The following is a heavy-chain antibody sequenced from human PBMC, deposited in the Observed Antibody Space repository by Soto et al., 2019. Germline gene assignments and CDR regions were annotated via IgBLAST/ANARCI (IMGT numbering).Heavy chain of an antibody. Sequence: SETLSLTCTVSGGSISSGGYYWSWIRQHPGKGLEWIGYIYYSGSTYYNPSLKSRVTISVDTSKNQFSLKLSSVTAADTAVYYCARDRGSGVRLGVSYYYYGMDVWGQGTTVTVSS. D-gene: IGHD3-10*01. V-gene: IGHV4-31*03. CDR2: IYYSGST. CDR3: ARDRGSGVRLGVSYYYYGMDV. CDR1: GGSISSGGYY. J-gene: IGHJ6*02.